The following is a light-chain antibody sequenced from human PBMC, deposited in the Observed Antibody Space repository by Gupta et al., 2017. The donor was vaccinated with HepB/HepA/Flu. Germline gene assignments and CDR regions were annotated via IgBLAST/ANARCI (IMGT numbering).Light chain of an antibody. Sequence: HPVLTYPSSSSASPGDSGRRTCTLPSDINVGSYNIYWYQQKTGSPPRSLLYFYLDADKGQGSGVPSRFSGSKAASANTVILLISGLQSEDESYYYGMIWPTNAPSFGGGTKLTVL. CDR1: SDINVGSYN. CDR3: MIWPTNAPS. V-gene: IGLV5-37*01. CDR2: FYLDADK. J-gene: IGLJ2*01.